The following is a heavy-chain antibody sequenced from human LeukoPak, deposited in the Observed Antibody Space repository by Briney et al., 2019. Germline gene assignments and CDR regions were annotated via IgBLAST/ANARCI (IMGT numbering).Heavy chain of an antibody. J-gene: IGHJ4*02. CDR3: ARLAYGGPNFDY. D-gene: IGHD4-23*01. CDR2: ISAYSGNT. Sequence: ASVKVSCKASGYTFTSYGISWVRQAPGQGLECMGWISAYSGNTNYAQKGQGRDTMTTDTSTSTAYMELRRLRSDDPVVYYCARLAYGGPNFDYWGQGTLVTVSS. CDR1: GYTFTSYG. V-gene: IGHV1-18*01.